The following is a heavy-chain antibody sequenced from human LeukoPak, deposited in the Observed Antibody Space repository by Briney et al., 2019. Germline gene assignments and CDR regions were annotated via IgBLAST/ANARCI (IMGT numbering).Heavy chain of an antibody. CDR3: ASAGGLTVTPRVFDY. J-gene: IGHJ4*02. D-gene: IGHD4-17*01. CDR1: GGSISSSSYY. V-gene: IGHV4-39*07. Sequence: PSETLSLTCTVSGGSISSSSYYWGWIRQPPGRGLEWIGSIYYTGSTHYNPSLKSRVTISVDTSKNQFSLKLSPVTAADTAVYYCASAGGLTVTPRVFDYWGQGTLVTVSS. CDR2: IYYTGST.